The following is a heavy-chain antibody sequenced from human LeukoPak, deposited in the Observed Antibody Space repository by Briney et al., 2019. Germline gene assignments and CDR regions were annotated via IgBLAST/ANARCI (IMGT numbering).Heavy chain of an antibody. CDR1: SGSISSSSYY. D-gene: IGHD5-12*01. J-gene: IGHJ4*02. V-gene: IGHV4-39*07. Sequence: SETLSLTCTVSSGSISSSSYYWGWIRQPPGKGLEWIGSMYSSGSTYYNPSLKSRVTISVDTSKNQFSLKLSSVTAADTAVYYCARSGSGYLRYYFDYWGQGTLVTVSS. CDR2: MYSSGST. CDR3: ARSGSGYLRYYFDY.